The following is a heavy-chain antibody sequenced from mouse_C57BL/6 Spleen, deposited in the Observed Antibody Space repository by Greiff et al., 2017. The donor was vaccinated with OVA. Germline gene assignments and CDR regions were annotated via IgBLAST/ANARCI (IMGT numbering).Heavy chain of an antibody. J-gene: IGHJ4*01. D-gene: IGHD1-1*01. Sequence: VQLQQPGAELVRPGSSVKLSCKASGYTFTSYWMHWVKQRPIQGLEWIGNIDPSDSETHYNQKFKDKATLTVDKSSSTAYMQLSSLTSEDSVVYYCARETTTVVAPLYALDYWGQGTSVTVAS. V-gene: IGHV1-52*01. CDR2: IDPSDSET. CDR3: ARETTTVVAPLYALDY. CDR1: GYTFTSYW.